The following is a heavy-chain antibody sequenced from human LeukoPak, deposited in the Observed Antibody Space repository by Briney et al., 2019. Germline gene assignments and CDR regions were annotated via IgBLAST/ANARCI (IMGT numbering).Heavy chain of an antibody. CDR3: ATVDSGSFEGVDS. V-gene: IGHV1-69-2*01. Sequence: ASVKVSCKVSGYTFTDYYMQWVQQAPGKGLEWMGLVDPEDGETIYAEKFQGRVTITADTSTDTAYMELSSLRSEDTAVYYCATVDSGSFEGVDSWGQGTLVTVSS. CDR2: VDPEDGET. J-gene: IGHJ5*01. CDR1: GYTFTDYY. D-gene: IGHD1-26*01.